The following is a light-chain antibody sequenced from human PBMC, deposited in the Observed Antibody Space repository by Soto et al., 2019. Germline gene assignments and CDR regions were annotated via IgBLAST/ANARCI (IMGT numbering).Light chain of an antibody. CDR1: SSDVGSYNL. CDR3: CPYAGDNIFYV. V-gene: IGLV2-23*02. J-gene: IGLJ1*01. Sequence: QSVLTQPASVSVSPGQSTTFSCTGTSSDVGSYNLVSWYQQHPGKAPKLIIYEVSKRPSGVSNRFSGSKSGNTASLTISGLRAEDEADYYCCPYAGDNIFYVFGSGTKVTVL. CDR2: EVS.